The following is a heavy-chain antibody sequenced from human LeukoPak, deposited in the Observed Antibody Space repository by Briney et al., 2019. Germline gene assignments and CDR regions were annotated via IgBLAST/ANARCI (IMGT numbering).Heavy chain of an antibody. J-gene: IGHJ3*02. CDR2: INPNSGGT. V-gene: IGHV1-2*02. Sequence: GASVKVSCKASGYAFTVFHIHWVRQAPGQGPEWMAWINPNSGGTKYAQKFQGRVTMTRDTSISAAYMEMSSPTSDDTAVYYCVKGWDSSGYYAFDIWGQGTMVTASS. D-gene: IGHD3-22*01. CDR1: GYAFTVFH. CDR3: VKGWDSSGYYAFDI.